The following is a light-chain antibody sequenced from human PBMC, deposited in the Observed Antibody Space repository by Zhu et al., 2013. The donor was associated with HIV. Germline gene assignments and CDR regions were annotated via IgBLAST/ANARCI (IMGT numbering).Light chain of an antibody. CDR2: TAS. CDR3: LQVNSYPRT. V-gene: IGKV1-9*01. J-gene: IGKJ1*01. Sequence: DIQLTQSPSFLSASVGDRVTITCWASQDVSRYLAWYQQKPGKAPKLLIYTASTLQSGVPSRFSGSRSGTEFTLTISSLQPEDFATYYCLQVNSYPRTFGQGTKVEVK. CDR1: QDVSRY.